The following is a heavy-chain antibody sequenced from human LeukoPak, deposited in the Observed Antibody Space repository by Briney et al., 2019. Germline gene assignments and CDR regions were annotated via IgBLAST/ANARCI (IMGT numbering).Heavy chain of an antibody. CDR1: GYTFTTCY. CDR2: INPSGGST. V-gene: IGHV1-46*01. D-gene: IGHD2-2*01. CDR3: ARVGKDVEVVPTFDC. J-gene: IGHJ4*02. Sequence: ASVKVSCKASGYTFTTCYMHWVRQAPGQGLEWMGIINPSGGSTSYAQKFQGRITMTRDTSTSTVYMELSSLRSEDTAVYYCARVGKDVEVVPTFDCWGQGTLVTVSS.